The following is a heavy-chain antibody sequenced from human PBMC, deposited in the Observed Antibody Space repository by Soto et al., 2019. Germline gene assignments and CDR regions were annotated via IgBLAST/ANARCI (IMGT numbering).Heavy chain of an antibody. J-gene: IGHJ5*01. CDR1: GGSFSGHS. V-gene: IGHV4-34*01. Sequence: SETLSLTCAFYGGSFSGHSWTWIRQSPGKGLEWIRDINHSGRVNYSPSLKSRVTISLDTSKNQFSLTLSAVTAADTAMYYCSTRAYDTNGYYRFDPWGQGTLVTVSS. D-gene: IGHD3-22*01. CDR2: INHSGRV. CDR3: STRAYDTNGYYRFDP.